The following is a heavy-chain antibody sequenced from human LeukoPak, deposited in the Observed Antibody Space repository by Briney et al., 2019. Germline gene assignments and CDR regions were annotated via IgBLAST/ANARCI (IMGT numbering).Heavy chain of an antibody. Sequence: RGSLRLSSAASRVTFSSYWTHWVRQAPGKGLVWVSRINSDGSGTSYADSVKGRFPISRANAKNTLYLKMNSLRAEDTAVYYFASRTIVGATNFDYWGQGTLVTVSS. D-gene: IGHD1-26*01. CDR1: RVTFSSYW. CDR2: INSDGSGT. CDR3: ASRTIVGATNFDY. V-gene: IGHV3-74*01. J-gene: IGHJ4*02.